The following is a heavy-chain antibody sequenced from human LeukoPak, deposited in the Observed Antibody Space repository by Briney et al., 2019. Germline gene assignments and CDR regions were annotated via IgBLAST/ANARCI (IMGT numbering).Heavy chain of an antibody. Sequence: GEALKISCNGSGYSFTSYWIGWGRQMPGEGLEWVGIIYPGDSDTRYSPSFQGQVTISANNSITTAILQWSSLKASDTAMYYCARGLLGSIAALDYWGQGTLVTVSS. CDR3: ARGLLGSIAALDY. D-gene: IGHD6-6*01. CDR1: GYSFTSYW. V-gene: IGHV5-51*01. J-gene: IGHJ4*02. CDR2: IYPGDSDT.